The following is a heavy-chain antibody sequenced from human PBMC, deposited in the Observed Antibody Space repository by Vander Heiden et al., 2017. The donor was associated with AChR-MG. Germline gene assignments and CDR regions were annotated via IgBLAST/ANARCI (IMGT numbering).Heavy chain of an antibody. Sequence: VQLVQSGAEVKKPGESLKSSCKGSGYRFTSYWIGWVRQMPGKGLEWMGIIYPGDSDTRYSPSFQGQVTISADKSISTDYLQWSSLKASDTAMYYCARQTIHTSNWFDPWGQGTLVTVSS. CDR1: GYRFTSYW. D-gene: IGHD5-18*01. J-gene: IGHJ5*02. V-gene: IGHV5-51*01. CDR3: ARQTIHTSNWFDP. CDR2: IYPGDSDT.